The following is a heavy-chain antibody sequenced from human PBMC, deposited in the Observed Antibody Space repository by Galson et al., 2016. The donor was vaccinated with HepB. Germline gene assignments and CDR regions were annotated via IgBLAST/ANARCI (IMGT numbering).Heavy chain of an antibody. Sequence: QSGAEVKKPGESLKTSCKGSGYRFANYWIGWVRQMPGKGLESMGIVYPGNSEIRYSPSFQGQVTISADKSITTVYLQWNSLKASDSAIYYCARHECRGSDCVSAYDFWGQGTVVTVSS. V-gene: IGHV5-51*01. D-gene: IGHD2-21*02. CDR2: VYPGNSEI. J-gene: IGHJ3*01. CDR3: ARHECRGSDCVSAYDF. CDR1: GYRFANYW.